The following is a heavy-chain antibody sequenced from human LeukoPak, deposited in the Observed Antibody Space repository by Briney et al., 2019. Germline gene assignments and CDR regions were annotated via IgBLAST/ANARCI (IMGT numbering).Heavy chain of an antibody. CDR2: FDPEDGET. CDR1: GYTLTELS. Sequence: ASVKVSCKVSGYTLTELSMHWVRQAPGKGLEWMGGFDPEDGETIYAQKFQGRVTMTEDTSTDTAYMELSSLRSEDTAVYYCARDRREYIAAAGPPDFDYWGQGTLVTVSS. J-gene: IGHJ4*02. CDR3: ARDRREYIAAAGPPDFDY. V-gene: IGHV1-24*01. D-gene: IGHD6-13*01.